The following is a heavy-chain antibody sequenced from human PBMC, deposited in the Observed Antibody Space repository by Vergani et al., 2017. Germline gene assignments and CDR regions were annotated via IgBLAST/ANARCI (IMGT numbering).Heavy chain of an antibody. CDR1: GFSLSNARMG. D-gene: IGHD4-17*01. Sequence: QVTLKESGPVLVKPTETLTLTCTVSGFSLSNARMGVSWIRQPPGKALEWLAHIFSNDEKSYRTSLKSRLTSSKDTSKSQVVLTMTNMDPVDTATYYCARRTVTTSWGWFDPWGQGTLVTVSS. V-gene: IGHV2-26*01. CDR2: IFSNDEK. J-gene: IGHJ5*02. CDR3: ARRTVTTSWGWFDP.